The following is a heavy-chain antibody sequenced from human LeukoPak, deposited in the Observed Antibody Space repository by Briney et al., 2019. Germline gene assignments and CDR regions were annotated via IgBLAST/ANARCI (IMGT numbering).Heavy chain of an antibody. CDR1: GFAFNTYA. D-gene: IGHD3-10*01. CDR2: IWHDGSHK. CDR3: ARDIFGSGSYPVF. V-gene: IGHV3-33*01. Sequence: GGSLRLSCAASGFAFNTYAMHWVRQAPGQGLEWVALIWHDGSHKFYSNSVRGQFTISRDNSKKTVSLQMNNLRPEDTAVYYCARDIFGSGSYPVFWGQGTLVTVSS. J-gene: IGHJ4*02.